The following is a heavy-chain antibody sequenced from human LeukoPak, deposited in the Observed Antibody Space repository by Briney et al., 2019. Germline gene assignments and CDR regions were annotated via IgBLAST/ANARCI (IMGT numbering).Heavy chain of an antibody. V-gene: IGHV4-59*10. CDR3: ARAGRNTYYSDSSGYYY. CDR1: GGSFSGYY. Sequence: PSETLSLTCAVYGGSFSGYYWSWIRQPAGKGLEWIGRIYTSGSTNYNPSLKSRVTMSVDTSKNQFSLKLSSVTAADTAVYYCARAGRNTYYSDSSGYYYWGQGTLVTVSS. D-gene: IGHD3-22*01. J-gene: IGHJ4*02. CDR2: IYTSGST.